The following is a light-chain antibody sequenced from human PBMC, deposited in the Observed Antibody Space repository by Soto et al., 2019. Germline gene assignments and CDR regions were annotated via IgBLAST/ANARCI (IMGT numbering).Light chain of an antibody. CDR3: SSYTSSSTQV. J-gene: IGLJ2*01. CDR2: DVS. V-gene: IGLV2-14*01. CDR1: SSDIGSYNY. Sequence: QSALTQPASVSGSPGQSITISCTGTSSDIGSYNYVSWYQQHPGKAPKLMIYDVSNRPSGVSNRFSGSKSGNTPSLTISGLQAEDEADYYCSSYTSSSTQVFGGGTKLTVL.